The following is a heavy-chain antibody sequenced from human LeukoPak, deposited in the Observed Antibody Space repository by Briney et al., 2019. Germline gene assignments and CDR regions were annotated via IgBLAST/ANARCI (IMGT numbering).Heavy chain of an antibody. CDR1: GGTFSSYA. V-gene: IGHV1-69*05. D-gene: IGHD3-22*01. CDR3: ARDPSDYYDSSGYVN. CDR2: IIPIFGTA. Sequence: GASVKVSCKASGGTFSSYAISWVRQAPGQGLEWMGGIIPIFGTANYAQKFQGRVTITTDESTSTAYMELSSLRSEDTAVYYCARDPSDYYDSSGYVNWGQGTLVTASS. J-gene: IGHJ4*02.